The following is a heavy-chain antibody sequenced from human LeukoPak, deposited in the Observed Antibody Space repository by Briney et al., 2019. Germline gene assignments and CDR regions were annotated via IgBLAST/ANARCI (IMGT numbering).Heavy chain of an antibody. D-gene: IGHD4-17*01. J-gene: IGHJ4*02. V-gene: IGHV4-59*01. CDR2: IYYSGST. CDR3: ARVAFVMTTVTTLYYFDY. Sequence: KPSETLSLTCTVSGGSISSYYWSWIRQPPGKGLEWIGYIYYSGSTNYNPSLKSRVTISVDTSKNQFSLKLSSVTAADTAVHYCARVAFVMTTVTTLYYFDYWGQGTLVTVSS. CDR1: GGSISSYY.